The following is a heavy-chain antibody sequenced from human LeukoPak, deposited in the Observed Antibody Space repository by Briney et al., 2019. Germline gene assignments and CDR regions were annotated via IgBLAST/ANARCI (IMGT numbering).Heavy chain of an antibody. CDR1: GFTFSSYA. CDR2: VNGSGDTT. V-gene: IGHV3-23*01. D-gene: IGHD3-10*01. Sequence: GGSLRLSCAASGFTFSSYAMSWVRQAPGKGLEWVSSVNGSGDTTYYADSVKGRFTISRDNAKNSLYLQMNSLRAEDTAVYYCARDGRGSYGSVPGGQGTLVTVSS. J-gene: IGHJ5*02. CDR3: ARDGRGSYGSVP.